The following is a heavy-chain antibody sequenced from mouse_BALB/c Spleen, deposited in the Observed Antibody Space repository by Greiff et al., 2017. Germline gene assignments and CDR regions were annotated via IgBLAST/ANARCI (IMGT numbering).Heavy chain of an antibody. CDR1: GYAFTSYN. D-gene: IGHD1-1*01. CDR2: IDPYNGGT. CDR3: ARGVLGRSPYYYAMDY. J-gene: IGHJ4*01. V-gene: IGHV1S135*01. Sequence: EVQLQQSGPALVKPGASVKVSCKASGYAFTSYNMYWVKQSHGKSLEWIGYIDPYNGGTSYNQKFKGKATLTVDKSSSTAYMHLNSLTSEDSAVYYCARGVLGRSPYYYAMDYWGQGTSVTVSS.